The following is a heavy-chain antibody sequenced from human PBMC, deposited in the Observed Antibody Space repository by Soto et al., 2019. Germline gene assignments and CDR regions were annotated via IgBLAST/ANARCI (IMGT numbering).Heavy chain of an antibody. J-gene: IGHJ6*02. D-gene: IGHD3-22*01. V-gene: IGHV3-30-3*01. CDR1: GFTFSSYA. Sequence: GGSLRLSCAASGFTFSSYAMHWVRQAPGKGLEWVAVISYDGSNKYYADSVKGRFTISRDNSKNTLYLQMNSLRAEDTAVYYCARAPLYYYDSSGYDGGMDVWGQGTTVTVS. CDR3: ARAPLYYYDSSGYDGGMDV. CDR2: ISYDGSNK.